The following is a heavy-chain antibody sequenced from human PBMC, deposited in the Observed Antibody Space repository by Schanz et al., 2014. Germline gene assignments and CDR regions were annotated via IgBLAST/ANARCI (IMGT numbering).Heavy chain of an antibody. J-gene: IGHJ4*02. CDR1: GYSLNELS. V-gene: IGHV1-46*02. CDR3: ARGGFFDSTSFDS. Sequence: QVQLVQSGAEAKKPGASAKVSCKVSGYSLNELSMHWVRQAPGRGLEWMGIINPSSGTTRIAQNFQGRLTVTRDTSTSTVNMELSSLRSEDTAVYYCARGGFFDSTSFDSWGQGTLVTVSS. D-gene: IGHD2-2*01. CDR2: INPSSGTT.